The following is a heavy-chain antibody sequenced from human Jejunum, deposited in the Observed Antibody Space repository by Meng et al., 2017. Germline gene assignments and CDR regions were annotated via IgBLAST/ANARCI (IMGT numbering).Heavy chain of an antibody. Sequence: QIQLQQSGPGLVKPSQTLSHPCAISGDSVSSNSAGWNWIRHSPSRDLEWLGRTYYRSKWYIDYAVSVKSRITINPDTSKNQFSLHLNAVTPEDTAVYYCAGGGLVRSTRGYFDYWGQRTLVTVSS. D-gene: IGHD1-26*01. CDR2: TYYRSKWYI. J-gene: IGHJ4*02. CDR1: GDSVSSNSAG. V-gene: IGHV6-1*01. CDR3: AGGGLVRSTRGYFDY.